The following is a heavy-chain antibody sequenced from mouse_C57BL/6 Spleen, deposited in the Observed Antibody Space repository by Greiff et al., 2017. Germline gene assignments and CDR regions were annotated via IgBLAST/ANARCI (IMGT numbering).Heavy chain of an antibody. CDR3: TTTLVADY. Sequence: VQLQQSGAELVRPGASVKLSCTASGFNFNDYYMHWVKQRPEQGLEWIGRIDPEDGDTEYAPKFKGKATMTADPSSNTTCLQLSSLTSEYTAIYCCTTTLVADYWGQGTTLTVSS. V-gene: IGHV14-1*01. D-gene: IGHD1-1*01. CDR2: IDPEDGDT. CDR1: GFNFNDYY. J-gene: IGHJ2*01.